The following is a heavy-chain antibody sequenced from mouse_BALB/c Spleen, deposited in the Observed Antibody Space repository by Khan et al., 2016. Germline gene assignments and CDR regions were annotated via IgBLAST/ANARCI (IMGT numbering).Heavy chain of an antibody. CDR2: INYSGST. Sequence: EVQLQESGPDLVKPSQSLSLTCTVTGYSITSHYTWHWIRHFPGNKLEWMGYINYSGSTNYNPSLKSRFSITRDTSKNQFFLQLSSVTAYDTATYYCATSSSGYWYYFDYWGQGTTLTVSS. CDR3: ATSSSGYWYYFDY. J-gene: IGHJ2*01. CDR1: GYSITSHYT. D-gene: IGHD3-1*01. V-gene: IGHV3-1*02.